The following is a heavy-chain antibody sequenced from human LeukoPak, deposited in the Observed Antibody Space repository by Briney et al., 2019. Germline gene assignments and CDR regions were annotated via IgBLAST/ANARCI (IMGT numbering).Heavy chain of an antibody. J-gene: IGHJ6*04. CDR3: AVRFGAVRPRDV. Sequence: SETLSLTCAVYGGSFSGYYWSWIRQPPGKGLEWIGEINHSGSTNYNPSLKSRVTISVDTSKNQFSLKLSSVTAADTAVYYCAVRFGAVRPRDVWGKGTTVTVSS. CDR2: INHSGST. V-gene: IGHV4-34*01. CDR1: GGSFSGYY. D-gene: IGHD3-3*01.